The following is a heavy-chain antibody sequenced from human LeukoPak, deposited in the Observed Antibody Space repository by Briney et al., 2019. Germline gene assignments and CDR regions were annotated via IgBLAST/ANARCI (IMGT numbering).Heavy chain of an antibody. V-gene: IGHV4-61*02. CDR1: GGSISSGSYY. CDR3: ARWGTVGSTRPDY. J-gene: IGHJ4*02. Sequence: SETLSLTCTVSGGSISSGSYYWSWIRQPAGKGLEWIGRIYTSGSTNYNPSLKSRVTISVDTSKNQFSLKLSSVTAADTAVYYCARWGTVGSTRPDYWGQGTLVTVSS. D-gene: IGHD1-26*01. CDR2: IYTSGST.